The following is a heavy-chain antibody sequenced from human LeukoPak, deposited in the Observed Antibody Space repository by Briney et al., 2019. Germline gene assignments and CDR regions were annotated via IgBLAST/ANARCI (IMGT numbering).Heavy chain of an antibody. CDR2: IRSKAYGGTT. J-gene: IGHJ6*03. V-gene: IGHV3-49*04. D-gene: IGHD5-24*01. CDR3: TRDQGRRDGWYYYNYMDV. Sequence: GGSLRLSCTSSGFTFGDYAMSWGRQAPGKGLEWVTFIRSKAYGGTTEYAASVKGRFTISRDDSKSIAYLQMNSLKTEDTAVYFCTRDQGRRDGWYYYNYMDVWGKGTTVTVSS. CDR1: GFTFGDYA.